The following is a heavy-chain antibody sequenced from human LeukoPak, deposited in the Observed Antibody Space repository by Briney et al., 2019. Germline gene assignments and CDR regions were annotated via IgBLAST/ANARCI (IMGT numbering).Heavy chain of an antibody. J-gene: IGHJ4*02. CDR3: ARNMATGASRGDNFDY. D-gene: IGHD1-1*01. CDR1: GFTFSSYG. Sequence: GGSLRLSCGASGFTFSSYGMHWVRQAPGKGLEWVKFISYDGSIKYYGDSVKGRFTISRDNYKNTLYLQMNSLRAEDTAVYYCARNMATGASRGDNFDYWGQGTLVTVSS. CDR2: ISYDGSIK. V-gene: IGHV3-30*03.